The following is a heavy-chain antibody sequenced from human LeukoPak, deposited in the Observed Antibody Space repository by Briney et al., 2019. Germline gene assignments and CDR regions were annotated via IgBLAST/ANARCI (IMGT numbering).Heavy chain of an antibody. V-gene: IGHV3-30-3*01. CDR1: GFTFSSYA. CDR2: ISYDGSNK. D-gene: IGHD3-22*01. CDR3: AKDRGYYDSSEPDY. J-gene: IGHJ4*02. Sequence: QPGGSLRLSCAASGFTFSSYAMHWVRQAPGKGLEWVAVISYDGSNKYYADSVKGRFTISRDNSKNTLYLQMNSLRAEDTAVYYCAKDRGYYDSSEPDYWGQGTLVTVSS.